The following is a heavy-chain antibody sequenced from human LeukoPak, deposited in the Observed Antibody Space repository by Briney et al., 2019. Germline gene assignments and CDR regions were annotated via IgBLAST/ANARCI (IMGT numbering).Heavy chain of an antibody. CDR2: IKEDESEK. J-gene: IGHJ3*02. CDR1: GFTFSSYW. CDR3: ARDGSSTYERGDFDI. D-gene: IGHD2-2*01. V-gene: IGHV3-7*01. Sequence: GGSLRLSCAAAGFTFSSYWMTWVRQAPGKGREWVANIKEDESEKFYVTSVKARFTISIDKAKNSLYLQVTSLRAEDKAVYHCARDGSSTYERGDFDIWGQGTMVTVSS.